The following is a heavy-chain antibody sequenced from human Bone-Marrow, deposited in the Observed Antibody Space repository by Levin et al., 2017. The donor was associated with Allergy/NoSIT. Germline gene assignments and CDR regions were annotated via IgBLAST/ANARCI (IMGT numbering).Heavy chain of an antibody. CDR2: SSGRSENT. Sequence: LSLTCAASGFTFRNFAMSWVRPAPGKGLEWVSGSSGRSENTYYADSVKGRFIISRDNSKNTLSLQMNSLRDDDTAVYYCAKDSTMEITRDWHFDLWGRGTLVSVTS. CDR3: AKDSTMEITRDWHFDL. V-gene: IGHV3-23*01. J-gene: IGHJ2*01. D-gene: IGHD7-27*01. CDR1: GFTFRNFA.